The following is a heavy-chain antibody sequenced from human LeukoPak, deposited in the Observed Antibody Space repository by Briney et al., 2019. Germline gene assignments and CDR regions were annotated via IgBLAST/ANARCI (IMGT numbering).Heavy chain of an antibody. Sequence: GASVKVSCKASGYTFTSYGISWVRQAPGQGLEWMGWINPNSGDTNYAQKFQGRVTMTRDTSISTAYMELSRLRSDDTAVYYCARGQYYYDSSGYLNAFDIWGQGTMVTVSS. D-gene: IGHD3-22*01. V-gene: IGHV1-2*02. J-gene: IGHJ3*02. CDR2: INPNSGDT. CDR3: ARGQYYYDSSGYLNAFDI. CDR1: GYTFTSYG.